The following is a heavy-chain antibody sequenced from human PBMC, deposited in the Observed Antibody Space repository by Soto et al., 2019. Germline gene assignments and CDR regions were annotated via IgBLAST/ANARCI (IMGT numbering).Heavy chain of an antibody. CDR1: GYTFTSYA. V-gene: IGHV1-3*01. J-gene: IGHJ5*02. D-gene: IGHD6-19*01. CDR2: INAGNGNT. CDR3: ASGPKIAVAKIIWFAP. Sequence: QVQLVQSGAEVKKPGASVKVSCKASGYTFTSYAMHWVRQAPGQRLEWMGWINAGNGNTKYSQKFQGRVTITRDTSASTAYMELSSLRSEDTAVYYCASGPKIAVAKIIWFAPWGQGTLVTVSS.